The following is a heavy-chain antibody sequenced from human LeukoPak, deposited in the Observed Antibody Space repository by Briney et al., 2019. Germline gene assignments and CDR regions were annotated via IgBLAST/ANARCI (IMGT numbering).Heavy chain of an antibody. CDR2: ISGSGGST. V-gene: IGHV3-23*01. CDR1: GFTFSSYA. J-gene: IGHJ4*02. Sequence: PGGSLRLSCAASGFTFSSYAMSWVRQAPGKGLEWVSAISGSGGSTYYADSVKGRFTISRDNSKNTLYLQMNSLRAEDTAVYYCATTAGITMVRGVFDYWGQGTLVTVSS. CDR3: ATTAGITMVRGVFDY. D-gene: IGHD3-10*01.